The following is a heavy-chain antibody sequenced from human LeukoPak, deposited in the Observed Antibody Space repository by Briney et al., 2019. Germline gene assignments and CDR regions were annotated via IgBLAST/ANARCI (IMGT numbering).Heavy chain of an antibody. J-gene: IGHJ4*02. CDR1: GYSISSGYY. D-gene: IGHD5-18*01. CDR2: IYHSGST. V-gene: IGHV4-38-2*02. Sequence: SETLSLTCTVSGYSISSGYYWGWIRQPPGKGLEWIGSIYHSGSTYYNPSLKSRVTISVDTSNNHFSLKLSSVTAADTAVYYCGEYSYGLDYWGQGTLVTVSS. CDR3: GEYSYGLDY.